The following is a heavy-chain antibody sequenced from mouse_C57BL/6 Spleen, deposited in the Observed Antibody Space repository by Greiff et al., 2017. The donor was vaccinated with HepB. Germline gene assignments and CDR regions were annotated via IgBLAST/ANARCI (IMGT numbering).Heavy chain of an antibody. V-gene: IGHV1-82*01. CDR2: IYPGDGDT. CDR1: GYAFSSSW. J-gene: IGHJ3*01. D-gene: IGHD2-3*01. Sequence: VQLQQSGPELVKPGASVKISCKASGYAFSSSWMNWVKQRPGKGLEWIGRIYPGDGDTNYNGKFKGKATLTADKSSSTAYMQLSSLTSEDSAVYFCADGYYPLAYWGQGTLVTVSA. CDR3: ADGYYPLAY.